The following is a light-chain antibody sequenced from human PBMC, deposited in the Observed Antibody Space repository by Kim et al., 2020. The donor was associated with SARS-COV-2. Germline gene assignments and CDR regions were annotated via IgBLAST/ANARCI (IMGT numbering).Light chain of an antibody. CDR1: QSVSNSY. CDR3: QQYGSSPLT. J-gene: IGKJ4*01. Sequence: APRESAPLPCRASQSVSNSYLAWYQQKPGPAPRLLIYGASSRATGIPDRFSGSGSGTDFTFSISRLEPEDFAVYYCQQYGSSPLTFGGGTKVDLK. V-gene: IGKV3-20*01. CDR2: GAS.